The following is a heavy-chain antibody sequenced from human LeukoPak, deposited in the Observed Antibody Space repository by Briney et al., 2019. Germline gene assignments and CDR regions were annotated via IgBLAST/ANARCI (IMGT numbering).Heavy chain of an antibody. Sequence: ASVKVSCKASGYTFTDYYMHWVPQAPGQGLEWMGWINPNSGGTNYAQKFQGRVTMTRDTSISTAYMELSRLRSDDTAVYYCARDHCSSTSCSIFDYWGQGTLVTVSS. CDR2: INPNSGGT. D-gene: IGHD2-2*01. CDR1: GYTFTDYY. J-gene: IGHJ4*02. CDR3: ARDHCSSTSCSIFDY. V-gene: IGHV1-2*02.